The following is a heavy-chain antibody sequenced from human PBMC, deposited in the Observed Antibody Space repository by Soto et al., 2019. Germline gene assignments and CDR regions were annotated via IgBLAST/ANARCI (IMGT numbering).Heavy chain of an antibody. CDR3: ARQSSESSGWYLGDY. CDR2: IYYTGST. J-gene: IGHJ4*02. CDR1: GGSMSSYY. Sequence: SETLSLTCTVSGGSMSSYYWHWIRQPPGKGLEWIGYIYYTGSTSYNPSLKSRVTISVDTSKNQFSLKLSSVTAADTAVYYCARQSSESSGWYLGDYWGQGTVVTVSS. V-gene: IGHV4-59*08. D-gene: IGHD6-19*01.